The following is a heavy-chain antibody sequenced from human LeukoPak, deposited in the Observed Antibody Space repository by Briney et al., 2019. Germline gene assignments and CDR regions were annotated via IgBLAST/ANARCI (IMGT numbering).Heavy chain of an antibody. CDR2: INPNSGGT. Sequence: ASVKVSCKASGYTFTGYYMQWVRQAPGQGLEWMGWINPNSGGTNYAQKFQGRVTMTRDTSNSTAYMELSRLRSDDTAVYFCARDHCVSSGCYEDYYYGMDVWGRGTTVTVSS. CDR1: GYTFTGYY. V-gene: IGHV1-2*02. D-gene: IGHD2-2*01. J-gene: IGHJ6*02. CDR3: ARDHCVSSGCYEDYYYGMDV.